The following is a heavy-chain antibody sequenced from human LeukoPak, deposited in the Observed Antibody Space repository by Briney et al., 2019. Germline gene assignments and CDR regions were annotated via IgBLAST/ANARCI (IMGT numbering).Heavy chain of an antibody. Sequence: GGSLRLSCAASGFTFSSYGMLWVRQAPGKGLEWVAVISYDGSNKYYADSVKGRFTISRDNSKNTLYLQMNSLRAEDTAVYYCATSLVVSIDYWGQGTLVTVSS. CDR2: ISYDGSNK. CDR1: GFTFSSYG. CDR3: ATSLVVSIDY. D-gene: IGHD3-22*01. J-gene: IGHJ4*02. V-gene: IGHV3-30*03.